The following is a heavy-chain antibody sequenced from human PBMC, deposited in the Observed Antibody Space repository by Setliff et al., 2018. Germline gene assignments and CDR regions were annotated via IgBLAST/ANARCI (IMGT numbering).Heavy chain of an antibody. CDR2: TNSDESTT. CDR1: GFTFSNYW. V-gene: IGHV3-74*01. D-gene: IGHD5-12*01. CDR3: AAVGSGYDRY. J-gene: IGHJ4*02. Sequence: PGGSLRLSCAASGFTFSNYWMHWVRQAPGKGLVWVARTNSDESTTTYADSVKGRFTISRDNAKNMVYLQMNSLRVEDTAIYYCAAVGSGYDRYWGQGTLVTVSS.